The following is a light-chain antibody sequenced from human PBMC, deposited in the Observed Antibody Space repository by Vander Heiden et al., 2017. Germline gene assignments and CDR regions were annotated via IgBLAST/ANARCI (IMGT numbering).Light chain of an antibody. CDR2: KDS. V-gene: IGLV3-25*03. CDR1: ALPKQY. J-gene: IGLJ2*01. CDR3: QSADSSGTYVV. Sequence: SYELTQPPSVSVSPGQTARITCSGDALPKQYAYWYQQKPGQAPVLVRYKDSERPSGIPERFSGSSSGTTVTLTISGVQAEDEADYYCQSADSSGTYVVFGGGTKLTV.